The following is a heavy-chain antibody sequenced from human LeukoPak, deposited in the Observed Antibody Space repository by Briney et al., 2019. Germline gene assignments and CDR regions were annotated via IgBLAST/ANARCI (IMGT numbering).Heavy chain of an antibody. Sequence: SETLSLTCTVSGGSISNTDYYWGWIRQPPGKGLEWIGIIYYSGRTFYNPSLKSRVTLSVDTSKNQFSLKLTSVTAADTAVYYCARDREMATIRGGDAFDIWGQGTMVTVSS. CDR3: ARDREMATIRGGDAFDI. CDR1: GGSISNTDYY. V-gene: IGHV4-39*07. CDR2: IYYSGRT. D-gene: IGHD5-24*01. J-gene: IGHJ3*02.